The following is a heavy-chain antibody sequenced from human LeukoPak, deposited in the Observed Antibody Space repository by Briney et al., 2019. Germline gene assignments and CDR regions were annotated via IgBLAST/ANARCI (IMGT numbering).Heavy chain of an antibody. D-gene: IGHD3-22*01. CDR3: VTYYFDSSGPKKNY. J-gene: IGHJ4*02. V-gene: IGHV4-34*01. CDR1: GGSFSGYY. CDR2: INHSGST. Sequence: SETLSLTCAVYGGSFSGYYWSWIRQPPGKGLEWIGEINHSGSTNYNPSLRSRVTISVDTSKKQFSLKLSSVTAADTAVYYCVTYYFDSSGPKKNYWGQGTLATVSS.